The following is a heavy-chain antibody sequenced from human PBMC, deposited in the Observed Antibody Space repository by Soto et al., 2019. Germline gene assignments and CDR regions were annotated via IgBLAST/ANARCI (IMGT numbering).Heavy chain of an antibody. D-gene: IGHD2-15*01. CDR2: MIGTSADT. CDR1: GFMFSAYA. V-gene: IGHV3-23*01. Sequence: DVHLLESGGGLVQPGGSLRLSCAASGFMFSAYAMHWVRQAPGQGLEWVSSMIGTSADTYYADSVKGRFTVSRDSSKDTLYLQLNSLSAEDTALYFCAREDGGGPFDYWGQGTLVIVSS. CDR3: AREDGGGPFDY. J-gene: IGHJ4*02.